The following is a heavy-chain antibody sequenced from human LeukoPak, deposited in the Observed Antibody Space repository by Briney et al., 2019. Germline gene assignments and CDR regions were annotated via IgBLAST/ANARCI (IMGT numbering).Heavy chain of an antibody. D-gene: IGHD2-21*02. CDR3: TRMTAGHDY. J-gene: IGHJ4*02. V-gene: IGHV4-34*01. Sequence: SETLSLTCAVSGVSFDDYYWSWVRQTPGKGLEWIGEINHSGYTNDSPSLKSRVTLSIDTSRKQFSLNLRSVTVADTVIYYCTRMTAGHDYWGQGTLVTVSS. CDR1: GVSFDDYY. CDR2: INHSGYT.